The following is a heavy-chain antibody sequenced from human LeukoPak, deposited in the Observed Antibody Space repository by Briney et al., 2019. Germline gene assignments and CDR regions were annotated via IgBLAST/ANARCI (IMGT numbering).Heavy chain of an antibody. CDR2: IWYGGSKK. Sequence: GGSLRLSCAASGFTSSRYGMHWVRQAPGKGLEWLAVIWYGGSKKYYTDSVKGRFTISRDNSKNTVSLQMNSLRGDDTAVYYCASSVRYTGYDSLRSWFDPWGQGTLVTVSS. CDR3: ASSVRYTGYDSLRSWFDP. J-gene: IGHJ5*02. D-gene: IGHD5-12*01. CDR1: GFTSSRYG. V-gene: IGHV3-33*03.